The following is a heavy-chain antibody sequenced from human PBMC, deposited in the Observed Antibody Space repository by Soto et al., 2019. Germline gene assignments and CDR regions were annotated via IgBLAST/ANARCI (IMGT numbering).Heavy chain of an antibody. V-gene: IGHV1-18*01. CDR3: ARDPGAASFDF. CDR1: GYTFTNYG. Sequence: ASVKVSCKASGYTFTNYGISWVRQAPGEGLEWVGWVNTSNDNKLYAQKLQGRLTLTTDTSTSTAYMDLTTLRSDDTAVYFCARDPGAASFDFWAQGTLVTVS. J-gene: IGHJ4*02. CDR2: VNTSNDNK. D-gene: IGHD2-15*01.